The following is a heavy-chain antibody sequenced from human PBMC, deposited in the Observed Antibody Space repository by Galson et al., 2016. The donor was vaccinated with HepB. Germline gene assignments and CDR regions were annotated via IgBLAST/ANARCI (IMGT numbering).Heavy chain of an antibody. CDR1: GITFRSYS. CDR2: ISSSSTTL. J-gene: IGHJ4*02. CDR3: ARGGTDWYRGFDF. D-gene: IGHD3-9*01. Sequence: SLRLSCAVSGITFRSYSTNWVRQAPGKGLEWVSSISSSSTTLYYADSVKGRFTISRDNAKNSLYLQMSSLRDEDTAVYYCARGGTDWYRGFDFWGQGTLVTVSS. V-gene: IGHV3-48*02.